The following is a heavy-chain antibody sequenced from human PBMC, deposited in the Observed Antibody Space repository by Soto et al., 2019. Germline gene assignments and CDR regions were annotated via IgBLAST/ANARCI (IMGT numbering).Heavy chain of an antibody. J-gene: IGHJ4*02. CDR3: ARDPTAGLANY. D-gene: IGHD5-12*01. CDR1: GFIFNRYA. Sequence: QVQLVQSGGGVVQPGKSLRLCCAASGFIFNRYAVHWVRQAAGKGLEWVAQISYDGSSQYYGDSLKGRFTISRDNSNNPLFLHISSLRPEDTAVYYCARDPTAGLANYWGQGTLVTVSS. V-gene: IGHV3-30*15. CDR2: ISYDGSSQ.